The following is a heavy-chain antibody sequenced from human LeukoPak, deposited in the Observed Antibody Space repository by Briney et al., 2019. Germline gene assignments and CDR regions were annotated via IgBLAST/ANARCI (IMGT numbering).Heavy chain of an antibody. D-gene: IGHD4-17*01. CDR3: ARATVRGLFDP. J-gene: IGHJ5*02. CDR2: IYYSGST. CDR1: DGSISSGDYY. Sequence: SETLSLTCTVSDGSISSGDYYWSWIRQPPGKGLEWIGYIYYSGSTYYNPSLKSRVTISVDTSKNQFSLKLSSVAAADTAVYYCARATVRGLFDPWGQGTLVTVSS. V-gene: IGHV4-30-4*01.